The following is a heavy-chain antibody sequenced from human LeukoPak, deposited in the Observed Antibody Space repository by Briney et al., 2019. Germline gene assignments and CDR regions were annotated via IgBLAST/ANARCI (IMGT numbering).Heavy chain of an antibody. V-gene: IGHV1-24*01. J-gene: IGHJ5*02. CDR3: TLQRISFLNYFDP. CDR1: GYAFTNYY. D-gene: IGHD2/OR15-2a*01. CDR2: FDPEDGET. Sequence: ASVKVSCKASGYAFTNYYMHWVRQAPGQGLEWMGGFDPEDGETIYAQKFQGRVTMTKDTSTHTGYMELSSLRSDDTAVYYCTLQRISFLNYFDPWGQGTLVTVSS.